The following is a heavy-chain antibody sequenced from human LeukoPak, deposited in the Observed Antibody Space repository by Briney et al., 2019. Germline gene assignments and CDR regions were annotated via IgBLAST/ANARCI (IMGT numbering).Heavy chain of an antibody. CDR3: AYSSAFQQH. D-gene: IGHD3-22*01. V-gene: IGHV4-34*01. J-gene: IGHJ1*01. CDR1: GGSFSGYY. Sequence: SDTLSRTCAVYGGSFSGYYWSWIRQPPGEGLEWIGEINHSGITNYNPSLKSRVTISVDTSKNQFSLKLSSVTAADTAVYYCAYSSAFQQHLGQGTLVTVSS. CDR2: INHSGIT.